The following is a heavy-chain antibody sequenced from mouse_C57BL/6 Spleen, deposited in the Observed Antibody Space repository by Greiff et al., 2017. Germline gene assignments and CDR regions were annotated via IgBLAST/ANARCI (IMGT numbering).Heavy chain of an antibody. J-gene: IGHJ3*01. CDR3: ARGTGSWFAY. V-gene: IGHV1-52*01. CDR1: GYTFTSYW. D-gene: IGHD4-1*01. Sequence: QVQLKQPEAELVRPGSSVKLSCKASGYTFTSYWMHWVKQRPIQGLEWIGNIDPSDSETHYNQKFKDKATLNVDKSSSTAYMQLSSLTSEDSAVYYCARGTGSWFAYWGQGTLVTVSA. CDR2: IDPSDSET.